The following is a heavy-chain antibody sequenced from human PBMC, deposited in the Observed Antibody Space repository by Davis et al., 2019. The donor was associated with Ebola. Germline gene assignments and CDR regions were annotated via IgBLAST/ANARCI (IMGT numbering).Heavy chain of an antibody. D-gene: IGHD6-13*01. CDR1: GYSFTSYW. Sequence: KVSCKGSGYSFTSYWIGWVRQMPGKGLEWMGIIHPGDSDTRYSPSFQGQVTISADKSISTAYLQWSSLKASDTAMYYCARGPIAAAGSYYYYGMDVWGQGTTVTVSS. V-gene: IGHV5-51*01. CDR3: ARGPIAAAGSYYYYGMDV. J-gene: IGHJ6*02. CDR2: IHPGDSDT.